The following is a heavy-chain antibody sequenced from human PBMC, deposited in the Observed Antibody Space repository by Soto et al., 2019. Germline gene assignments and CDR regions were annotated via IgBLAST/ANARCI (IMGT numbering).Heavy chain of an antibody. Sequence: PGGSLRLSCAASGFTFSSYGMHWVRQAPGKGLEWVAVISYDGSNKYYADSVKGRFTISRDNSKNTLYLQMNSLRAEDTAVYYCAKDQSLYDSSGYQDYWGQGTLVTGSS. CDR2: ISYDGSNK. J-gene: IGHJ4*02. CDR3: AKDQSLYDSSGYQDY. CDR1: GFTFSSYG. D-gene: IGHD3-22*01. V-gene: IGHV3-30*18.